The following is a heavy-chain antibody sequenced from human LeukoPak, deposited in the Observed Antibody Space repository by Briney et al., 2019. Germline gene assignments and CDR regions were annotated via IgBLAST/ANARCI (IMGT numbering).Heavy chain of an antibody. D-gene: IGHD3-22*01. CDR3: AKGKKYYDSSGEFDY. J-gene: IGHJ4*02. V-gene: IGHV3-23*01. CDR1: GFTFSSYG. CDR2: ISGSGGST. Sequence: PGGSLRLSCAASGFTFSSYGMSWVRQAPGKGLEWVSAISGSGGSTYYADSVKGRFTISRDNSKNTLYLQMNSLRAEDTAVYYCAKGKKYYDSSGEFDYWGQGTLVTVSS.